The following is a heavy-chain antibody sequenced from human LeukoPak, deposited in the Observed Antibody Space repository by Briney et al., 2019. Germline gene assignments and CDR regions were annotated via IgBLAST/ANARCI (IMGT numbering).Heavy chain of an antibody. CDR3: ATGRWNSSSWGDY. CDR1: GGTFSSYA. J-gene: IGHJ4*02. CDR2: IIPIFGTA. D-gene: IGHD6-13*01. V-gene: IGHV1-69*01. Sequence: SVKVSCKASGGTFSSYAISWVRQAPGQGLEWMGGIIPIFGTANYAQKFQGRATITADESTSTAYMELSSLRSEDTAVYYCATGRWNSSSWGDYWGQGTLVTVSS.